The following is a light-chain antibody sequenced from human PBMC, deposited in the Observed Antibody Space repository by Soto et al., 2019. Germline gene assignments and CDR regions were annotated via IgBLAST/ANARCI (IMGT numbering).Light chain of an antibody. CDR3: QQSYVTPWT. V-gene: IGKV1-39*01. CDR2: AAS. CDR1: QDISSS. J-gene: IGKJ1*01. Sequence: DIQMTQSPSSLSASIGDRVTTSCRASQDISSSLNWYQHKSGKAPKLLIYAASGLHSGVPSRFSGSGSGTDFTLTISSLQPEDFATYYCQQSYVTPWTFGQGTKV.